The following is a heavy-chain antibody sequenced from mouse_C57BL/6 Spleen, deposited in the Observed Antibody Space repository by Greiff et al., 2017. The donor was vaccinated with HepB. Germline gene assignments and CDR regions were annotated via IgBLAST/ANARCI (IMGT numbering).Heavy chain of an antibody. CDR2: IDPSDSET. CDR3: ARYYGYDGSGFAY. J-gene: IGHJ3*01. Sequence: LQQPGAELVRPGSSVKLSCKASGYTFTSYWMHWVKQRPIQGLEWIGNIDPSDSETHYNQKFKDKATLTVDKSSSTAYMQLSSLTSEDSAVYYCARYYGYDGSGFAYWGQGTLVTVSA. D-gene: IGHD2-2*01. CDR1: GYTFTSYW. V-gene: IGHV1-52*01.